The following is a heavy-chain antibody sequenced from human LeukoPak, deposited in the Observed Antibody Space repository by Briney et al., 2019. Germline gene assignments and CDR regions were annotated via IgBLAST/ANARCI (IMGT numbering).Heavy chain of an antibody. J-gene: IGHJ3*02. Sequence: SETLSLTCTVSGGSIGSYYWSWIRQPPGKGLEWIGYIYYSGSTNYNPSLKSRVTISVDTSKNQFSLKLSSVTAADTAVYYCARDGCSGGSCYGTKTPLDPFDIWGQGTMVTVSS. D-gene: IGHD2-15*01. CDR2: IYYSGST. CDR3: ARDGCSGGSCYGTKTPLDPFDI. CDR1: GGSIGSYY. V-gene: IGHV4-59*01.